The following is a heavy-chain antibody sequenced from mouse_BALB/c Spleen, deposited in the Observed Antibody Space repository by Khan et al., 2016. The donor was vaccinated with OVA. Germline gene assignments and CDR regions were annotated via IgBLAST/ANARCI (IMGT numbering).Heavy chain of an antibody. CDR3: ARNTRVITTVMDY. CDR2: IWSDGKT. J-gene: IGHJ4*01. V-gene: IGHV2-6*02. CDR1: GFSLTSYG. Sequence: QVQLKESGPGLVAPSQSLSITCTVSGFSLTSYGVHWVRQPPGKGLEWLVVIWSDGKTTYNSTLKSRLSISKDNSKSQVFLKMNSLQTDDTAMYYCARNTRVITTVMDYWGQGTSVTVSS. D-gene: IGHD2-4*01.